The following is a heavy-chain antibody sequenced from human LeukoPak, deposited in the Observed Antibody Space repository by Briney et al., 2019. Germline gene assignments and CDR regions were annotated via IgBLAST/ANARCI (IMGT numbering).Heavy chain of an antibody. J-gene: IGHJ4*02. D-gene: IGHD6-19*01. V-gene: IGHV3-30*18. CDR1: GFSFSDYG. Sequence: GGSLRLSCEGSGFSFSDYGMHWVREAPGKGLEWVAVISDDGSNQYFANSVEGRFAISRDNSKDTVYLHMNGVRPEDTAVYFCAQDLPADPGWGWYRVRFIFHSWGQGTLVTVSS. CDR2: ISDDGSNQ. CDR3: AQDLPADPGWGWYRVRFIFHS.